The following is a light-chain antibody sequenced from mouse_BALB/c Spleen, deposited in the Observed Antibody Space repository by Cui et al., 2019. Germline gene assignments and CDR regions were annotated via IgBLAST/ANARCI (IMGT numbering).Light chain of an antibody. Sequence: IKMTQSPSSISVSLGERVTITCKASQDINSYLSWFQQKPGKSPKTLIYRANRLVDGVPSRFSGSGSGKDYSLTINSLEYEDMGIYYCLQYDEFPYTFGGGTKLEIK. CDR3: LQYDEFPYT. CDR2: RAN. J-gene: IGKJ2*01. V-gene: IGKV14-111*01. CDR1: QDINSY.